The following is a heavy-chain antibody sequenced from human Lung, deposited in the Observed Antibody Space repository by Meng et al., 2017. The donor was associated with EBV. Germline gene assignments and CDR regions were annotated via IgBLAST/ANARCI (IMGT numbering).Heavy chain of an antibody. Sequence: GSGPGLVKSAGTLSLTFDVSCASISRADVVSWVRQPPGKGLEWIGEIYHSGSTNYNPSLKSRVTISVDTSKNQFSLSLNSVTAADTAVYYCARGGTSSAPFDYWGQETLVTVSS. CDR2: IYHSGST. J-gene: IGHJ4*02. V-gene: IGHV4-4*02. CDR3: ARGGTSSAPFDY. D-gene: IGHD2-2*01. CDR1: CASISRADV.